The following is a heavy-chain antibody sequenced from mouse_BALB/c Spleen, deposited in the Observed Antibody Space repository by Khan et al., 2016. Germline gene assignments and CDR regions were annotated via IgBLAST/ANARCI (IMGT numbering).Heavy chain of an antibody. V-gene: IGHV14-3*02. Sequence: VQLQQPGAELVKPGASVKLSCTASGFNIKDTYMHWVKQRPEQGLEWIGRIDPANGNTKYDPKFQGKATITADTSSNTAYLQLSSLTSEDTAVYYCAREDPYYAMDYWGQGTSVTVSS. J-gene: IGHJ4*01. CDR3: AREDPYYAMDY. CDR2: IDPANGNT. CDR1: GFNIKDTY.